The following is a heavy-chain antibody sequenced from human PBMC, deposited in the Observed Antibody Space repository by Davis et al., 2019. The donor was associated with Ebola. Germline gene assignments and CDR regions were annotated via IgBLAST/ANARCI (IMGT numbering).Heavy chain of an antibody. CDR2: IWHDGSNK. J-gene: IGHJ4*02. Sequence: GESLKISCVASGFTFRTQGMHWVRQAPGKGLEWVAVIWHDGSNKYYGDSVKGRFTISRDNSKNTLYLQMNSLRAEDTAVYYCARGHIVVVTATDYWGQGTLVTVSS. V-gene: IGHV3-33*08. D-gene: IGHD2-21*02. CDR1: GFTFRTQG. CDR3: ARGHIVVVTATDY.